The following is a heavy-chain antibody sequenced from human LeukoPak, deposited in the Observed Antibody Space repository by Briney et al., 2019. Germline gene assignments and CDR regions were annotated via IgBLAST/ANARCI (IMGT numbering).Heavy chain of an antibody. Sequence: GGSLRLPCAASGFTFSSSWMHWVRQVPGKGLVWVSHISPDGSYTDYADSVKGRFIISRDNAKNTMSLQMNSLRAEDTAVYYCVRDLSFSPDSWGQGTLVSVSS. CDR3: VRDLSFSPDS. V-gene: IGHV3-74*01. CDR1: GFTFSSSW. CDR2: ISPDGSYT. J-gene: IGHJ4*02.